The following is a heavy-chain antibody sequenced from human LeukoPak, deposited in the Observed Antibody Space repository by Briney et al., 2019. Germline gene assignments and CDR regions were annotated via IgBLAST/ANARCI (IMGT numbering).Heavy chain of an antibody. CDR1: GYTFTTYW. D-gene: IGHD3-10*01. CDR2: IYPGDYDT. V-gene: IGHV5-51*01. CDR3: ARNYGSGNYYTPSDY. Sequence: GESLKISCKGSGYTFTTYWIAWVRQMPGKGLEWMGIIYPGDYDTRYSPSFQGQVTISADKSISTAYPQWSKLKASDTAMYYCARNYGSGNYYTPSDYWGQGTLVTVSS. J-gene: IGHJ4*02.